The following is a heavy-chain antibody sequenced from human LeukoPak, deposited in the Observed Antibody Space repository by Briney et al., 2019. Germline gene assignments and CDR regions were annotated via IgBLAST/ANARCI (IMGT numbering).Heavy chain of an antibody. V-gene: IGHV4-4*02. CDR1: GGSISSSNW. D-gene: IGHD3-22*01. Sequence: SETLSLTCAVSGGSISSSNWWSWVRQPPGKGLEWIGEIYHSGSTNYNPSLKSRVTISVDKSKNQFSLKLSSVTAADTAVYYCARGYYYDSSGYYYPPSGWGQGTLVTVSS. J-gene: IGHJ4*02. CDR2: IYHSGST. CDR3: ARGYYYDSSGYYYPPSG.